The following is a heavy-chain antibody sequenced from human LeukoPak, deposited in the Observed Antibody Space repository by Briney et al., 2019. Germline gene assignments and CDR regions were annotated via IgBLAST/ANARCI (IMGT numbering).Heavy chain of an antibody. CDR2: ISSSGSTI. Sequence: GGSLRLSCAASGFTFSDYYMSWIRQAPGKGLEWVSYISSSGSTIYYADSVKGRFTISRDNAKNSPYLQMNSLRAEDTAVYYCARDFRWDYDILTGYYKYYYYYGMDVWGQGTTVTVSS. D-gene: IGHD3-9*01. CDR3: ARDFRWDYDILTGYYKYYYYYGMDV. CDR1: GFTFSDYY. V-gene: IGHV3-11*01. J-gene: IGHJ6*02.